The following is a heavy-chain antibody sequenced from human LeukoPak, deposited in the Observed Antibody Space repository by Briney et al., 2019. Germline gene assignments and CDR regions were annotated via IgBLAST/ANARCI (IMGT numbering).Heavy chain of an antibody. CDR2: ISGSGGST. Sequence: GGSLRLSCAASGFTLSSFAMSWVRQAPGKGLEWVSAISGSGGSTYFADSVKGRFTISRDNSKNTLYLQMNSLRAEDTAVYYCATTALAADFWSGYYTYWGQGTLVTVSS. V-gene: IGHV3-23*01. J-gene: IGHJ4*02. CDR1: GFTLSSFA. CDR3: ATTALAADFWSGYYTY. D-gene: IGHD3-3*01.